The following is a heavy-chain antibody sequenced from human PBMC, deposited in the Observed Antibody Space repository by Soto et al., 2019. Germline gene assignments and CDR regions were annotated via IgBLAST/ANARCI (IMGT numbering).Heavy chain of an antibody. CDR2: IHIDGNT. CDR3: ARDGSGPFGY. D-gene: IGHD2-15*01. Sequence: PGESLRLSCEASGFRVSNNHMSWVRQAPGKGLEWVSLIHIDGNTYYTDAVKGRFTISRDYSKNTLFLQMNNLRAEDTALYYCARDGSGPFGYWGQGT. V-gene: IGHV3-53*01. J-gene: IGHJ4*02. CDR1: GFRVSNNH.